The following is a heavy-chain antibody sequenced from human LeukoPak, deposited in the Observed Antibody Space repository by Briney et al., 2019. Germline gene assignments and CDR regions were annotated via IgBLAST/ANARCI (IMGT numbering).Heavy chain of an antibody. J-gene: IGHJ6*02. CDR1: GFDVSTHN. Sequence: GGSLRLSCSASGFDVSTHNLKWVRQAPGNGLEWVSSISTRSTYKYYVDSVKGRFTISRDNANNSLYLQMDNLRAEDTAVYFCARPLRPLGYFYGVDVWGPGTTVIVSS. V-gene: IGHV3-21*01. D-gene: IGHD2-15*01. CDR3: ARPLRPLGYFYGVDV. CDR2: ISTRSTYK.